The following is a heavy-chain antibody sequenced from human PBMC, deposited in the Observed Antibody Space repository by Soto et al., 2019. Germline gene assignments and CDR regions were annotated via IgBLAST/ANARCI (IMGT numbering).Heavy chain of an antibody. CDR3: ARVKRTTVTYYYYYYMDV. Sequence: SETLSLTCTVSGGSISSYYWSWIRQPPGKGLEWIGYIYYSGSTNYNPSLKSRVTLSVDTSKNQFSLKLSSVTAADTAVYYCARVKRTTVTYYYYYYMDVWGKGTTVTVSS. CDR1: GGSISSYY. V-gene: IGHV4-59*01. CDR2: IYYSGST. D-gene: IGHD4-4*01. J-gene: IGHJ6*03.